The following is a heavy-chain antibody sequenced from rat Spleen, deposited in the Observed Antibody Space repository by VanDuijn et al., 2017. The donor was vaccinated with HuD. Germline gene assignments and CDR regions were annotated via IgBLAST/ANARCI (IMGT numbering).Heavy chain of an antibody. CDR2: INYDGSGT. D-gene: IGHD1-4*01. Sequence: EVQLVESDGGLVQPGRSLKLSCAASGFTFSDYYMAWVRQVPTKGLEWVATINYDGSGTYYGDSVKGRFTISRDNAKNTLYLQVNSLRSEDTATYYCARVAGGYFDYWGQGVMVTVSS. CDR1: GFTFSDYY. V-gene: IGHV5-22*01. J-gene: IGHJ2*01. CDR3: ARVAGGYFDY.